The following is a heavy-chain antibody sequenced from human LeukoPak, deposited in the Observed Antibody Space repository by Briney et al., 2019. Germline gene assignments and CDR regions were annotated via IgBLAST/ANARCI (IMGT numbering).Heavy chain of an antibody. Sequence: SETLSLTCTVSGGSISNYYWSWIRQPPGKGLGWIGEITHSGSTNYNPSLKSRVTISVDTSKNQFSLKLSSVTAADTALYYCARQSRTYVVVPAAMKYYYYMDVWGKGTTVTVSS. CDR3: ARQSRTYVVVPAAMKYYYYMDV. CDR1: GGSISNYY. J-gene: IGHJ6*03. CDR2: ITHSGST. D-gene: IGHD2-2*01. V-gene: IGHV4-34*01.